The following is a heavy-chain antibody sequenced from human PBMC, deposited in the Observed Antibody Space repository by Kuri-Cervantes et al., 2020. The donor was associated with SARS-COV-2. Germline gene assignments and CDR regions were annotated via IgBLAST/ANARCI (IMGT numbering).Heavy chain of an antibody. CDR3: ARLRRHNNGWFATGYYMDV. CDR1: GGSFRDYN. Sequence: SQTLSLTCAVYGGSFRDYNWNWVRQPPGKGLEWIGEINYSGTTNYNPSLKSRVTISVDTSKNQFSLNLTSVTAADTAVYYCARLRRHNNGWFATGYYMDVWGKGTTVTVSS. J-gene: IGHJ6*03. D-gene: IGHD6-19*01. CDR2: INYSGTT. V-gene: IGHV4-34*01.